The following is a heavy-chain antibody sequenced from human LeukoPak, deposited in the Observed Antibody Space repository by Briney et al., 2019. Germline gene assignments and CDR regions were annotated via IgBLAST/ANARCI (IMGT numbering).Heavy chain of an antibody. V-gene: IGHV4-34*01. CDR1: GFTLSSYA. D-gene: IGHD5-18*01. CDR3: ASLVDTAGSYYYYGMDV. J-gene: IGHJ6*02. Sequence: AGGSLRLSCAASGFTLSSYAMTWVRQAPGKGLEWIGEINHSGSTNYNPSLKSRVTISVDTSKNQFSLKLSSVTAADTAVYYCASLVDTAGSYYYYGMDVWGQGTTVTVSS. CDR2: INHSGST.